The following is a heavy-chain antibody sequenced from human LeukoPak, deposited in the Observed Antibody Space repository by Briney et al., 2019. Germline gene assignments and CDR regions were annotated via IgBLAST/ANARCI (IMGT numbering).Heavy chain of an antibody. V-gene: IGHV3-48*01. CDR1: GFTFSSYS. CDR3: ARGFEVIADSSGYDY. D-gene: IGHD3-22*01. J-gene: IGHJ4*02. CDR2: ISRSSSTI. Sequence: GGSLRLSCAASGFTFSSYSMNWVRQAPGKGLEWVSYISRSSSTIYYADSVKGRFTISRDNAKNSVYLQMNSLRAEDTAVYYCARGFEVIADSSGYDYWGQGILVIVSS.